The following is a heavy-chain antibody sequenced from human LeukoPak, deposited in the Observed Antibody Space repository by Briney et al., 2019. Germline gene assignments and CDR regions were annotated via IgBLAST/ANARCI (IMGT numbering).Heavy chain of an antibody. D-gene: IGHD3-10*01. CDR1: GYSFTSYW. CDR3: ARRPGGSTYYMHFDY. J-gene: IGHJ4*02. Sequence: RGESLQISCKGSGYSFTSYWISWVRQVPGKGLEWMGRIDPTDSYTNYSPSFQGHVTISADKSISTAYLQWSSLKASDTAMYYCARRPGGSTYYMHFDYWGQGALVTVSS. CDR2: IDPTDSYT. V-gene: IGHV5-10-1*01.